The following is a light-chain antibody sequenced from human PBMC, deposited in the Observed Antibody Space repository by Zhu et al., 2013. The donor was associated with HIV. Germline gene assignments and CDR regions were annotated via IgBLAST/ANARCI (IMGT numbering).Light chain of an antibody. Sequence: QSALTQPASVSGSPGQSITMSCTGTSSDIGGYNYVSWYQQHPDKAPKLMIYEVSKRPSGVSNRFSASKSGNTASLTIPGLQAEDEADYYCCSYAGSSTYVFGTGTKVAVL. CDR3: CSYAGSSTYV. CDR1: SSDIGGYNY. V-gene: IGLV2-23*02. CDR2: EVS. J-gene: IGLJ1*01.